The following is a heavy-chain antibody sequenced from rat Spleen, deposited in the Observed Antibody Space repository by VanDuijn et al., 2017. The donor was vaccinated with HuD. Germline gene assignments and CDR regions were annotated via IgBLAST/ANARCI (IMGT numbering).Heavy chain of an antibody. V-gene: IGHV5-19*01. CDR1: GFTFSNYG. CDR3: ATTPGRPFAY. Sequence: EVQLVESGGGLVQPGRSLKLSCAVSGFTFSNYGMNWVRQGPTKGLEWVASITPSGNHTYYRDSVKGRFTISRDNAKSTLYLQMDSLRSEDTATYYCATTPGRPFAYWGQGTLVTVSS. CDR2: ITPSGNHT. J-gene: IGHJ3*01. D-gene: IGHD5-1*01.